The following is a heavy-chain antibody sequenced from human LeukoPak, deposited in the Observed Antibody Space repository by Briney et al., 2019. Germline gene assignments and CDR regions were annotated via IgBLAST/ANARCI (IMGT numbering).Heavy chain of an antibody. D-gene: IGHD2-15*01. V-gene: IGHV3-48*03. J-gene: IGHJ6*03. CDR3: AKDGRAYCSGGSCYPYYYYYYYMDV. CDR2: ISSSGSTI. Sequence: GSLRLSCAASGFTFSSYEMNWVRQAPGKGLEWVSYISSSGSTIYYADSVKGRFTISRDNSKNSLYLQMNSLRAEDTALYYCAKDGRAYCSGGSCYPYYYYYYYMDVWGKGTTVTVSS. CDR1: GFTFSSYE.